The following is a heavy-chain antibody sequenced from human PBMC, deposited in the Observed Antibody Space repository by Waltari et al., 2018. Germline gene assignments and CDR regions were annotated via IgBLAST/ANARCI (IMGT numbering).Heavy chain of an antibody. CDR1: GYIFRNYY. CDR3: ATSGMDLSGVTINWFDP. Sequence: EVQLVQSGAEVKKPGATVKISCKASGYIFRNYYMHWLRQAPGKGLEWMGRVDAADGKTNYAEKFQGRIIITTNRPARTVCMEVTILTSDDAAVYYCATSGMDLSGVTINWFDPWGQGTLLTVSS. J-gene: IGHJ5*02. V-gene: IGHV1-69-2*01. D-gene: IGHD3-9*01. CDR2: VDAADGKT.